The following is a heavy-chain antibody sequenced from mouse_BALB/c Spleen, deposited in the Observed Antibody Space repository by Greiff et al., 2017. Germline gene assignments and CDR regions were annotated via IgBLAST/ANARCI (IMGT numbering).Heavy chain of an antibody. CDR3: AAYGNYEGVY. V-gene: IGHV3-2*02. Sequence: VQLKESGPGLVKPSQSLSLTCTVTGYSITSDYAWNWIRQFPGNKLEWMGYISYSGSTSYNPSLKSRISITRDTSKNQFFLQLNSVTTEDTATYYCAAYGNYEGVYWGQGTTLTVSS. CDR1: GYSITSDYA. J-gene: IGHJ2*01. D-gene: IGHD2-1*01. CDR2: ISYSGST.